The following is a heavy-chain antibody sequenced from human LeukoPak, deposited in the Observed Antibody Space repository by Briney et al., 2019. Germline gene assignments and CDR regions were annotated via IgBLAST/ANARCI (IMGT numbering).Heavy chain of an antibody. CDR2: ISYDGSNK. V-gene: IGHV3-30*03. J-gene: IGHJ3*02. D-gene: IGHD3-9*01. CDR1: GFTFSSYG. CDR3: ARDAENYDILTGYQYDAFGI. Sequence: GRSLRLSCAASGFTFSSYGMHWVRQAPGKGLEWVAVISYDGSNKYYADSVKGRFTISRDNAKNSLYLQMNSLRAEDTAVYYCARDAENYDILTGYQYDAFGIWGQGTMVTVSS.